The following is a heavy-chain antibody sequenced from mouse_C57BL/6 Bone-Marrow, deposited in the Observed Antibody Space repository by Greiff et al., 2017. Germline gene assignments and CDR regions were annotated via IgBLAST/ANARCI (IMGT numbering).Heavy chain of an antibody. CDR2: INPSNGGT. V-gene: IGHV1-53*01. J-gene: IGHJ4*01. D-gene: IGHD1-3*01. CDR1: GYTFNSYW. CDR3: ARQGAPYAMDY. Sequence: QVQLQQPGTELVKPGASVTLSCKASGYTFNSYWMHWVKQRPGQGLEWIGNINPSNGGTNHNEKFKSKATLTVDKSSSTAYMQLSSLTSEDSAVYYCARQGAPYAMDYWGQGTSVTVSS.